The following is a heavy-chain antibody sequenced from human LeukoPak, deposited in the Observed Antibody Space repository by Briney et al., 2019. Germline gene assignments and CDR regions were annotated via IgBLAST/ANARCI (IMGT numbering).Heavy chain of an antibody. J-gene: IGHJ4*02. D-gene: IGHD1-26*01. V-gene: IGHV3-21*01. CDR2: ISSSSSYI. CDR1: GFIFSEYS. CDR3: ARAARGVDSGY. Sequence: GGSLRLSCVASGFIFSEYSMNWVRQAPGKGLEWVSSISSSSSYIYYADSVKGRFTISRDNAKNSLYLQMNSLRAEDTAVYYCARAARGVDSGYWGQGTLVTVSS.